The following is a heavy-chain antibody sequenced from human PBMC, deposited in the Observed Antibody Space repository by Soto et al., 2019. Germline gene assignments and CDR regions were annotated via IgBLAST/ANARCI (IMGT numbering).Heavy chain of an antibody. CDR1: GFTVSSSY. V-gene: IGHV3-53*01. CDR2: IYSGGST. CDR3: ASSRDAFDI. J-gene: IGHJ3*02. Sequence: GGSLRLSCAVSGFTVSSSYLSWVRQTPGKGLEWVSIIYSGGSTCYADSVKGRFTISRDNSKNTVYLEMNSLRVDDTAVYYCASSRDAFDIWGQGTMVTVSS.